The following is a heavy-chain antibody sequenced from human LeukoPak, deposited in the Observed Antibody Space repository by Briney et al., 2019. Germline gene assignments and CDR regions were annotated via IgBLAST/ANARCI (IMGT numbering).Heavy chain of an antibody. J-gene: IGHJ4*02. D-gene: IGHD5-12*01. V-gene: IGHV3-9*01. CDR1: GFTFDDYA. CDR3: ARDRVSSGYDYDRFDY. Sequence: GGSLRLSCAASGFTFDDYAMHWVRQAPGKGLEWVSGISWNSGSIGYADSVKGRFTISRDNAKNSLYLQMNSLRAEDTAVYYCARDRVSSGYDYDRFDYWGQGTLVTVSS. CDR2: ISWNSGSI.